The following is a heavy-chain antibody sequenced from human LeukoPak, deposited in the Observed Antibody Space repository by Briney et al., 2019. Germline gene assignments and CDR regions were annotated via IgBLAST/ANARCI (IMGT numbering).Heavy chain of an antibody. Sequence: GGSLRLSCAASGFTFSSYGMHWVRQAPGKGLEWVAFIRYDGSNKYYADSVKGRFTISRDNSKNTLYLQMNSLRAEDTAVYYCRYYGSGSYCTLDYWGQGTLVTVSS. CDR3: RYYGSGSYCTLDY. CDR1: GFTFSSYG. D-gene: IGHD3-10*01. V-gene: IGHV3-30*02. CDR2: IRYDGSNK. J-gene: IGHJ4*02.